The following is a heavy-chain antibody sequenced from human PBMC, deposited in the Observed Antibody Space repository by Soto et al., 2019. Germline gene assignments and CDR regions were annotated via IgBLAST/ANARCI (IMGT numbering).Heavy chain of an antibody. CDR1: GFTFSSYA. CDR2: ISGSGGST. J-gene: IGHJ6*02. D-gene: IGHD2-8*01. CDR3: ANTIVPRFYYYGMDV. V-gene: IGHV3-23*01. Sequence: PGGSLRLSCAASGFTFSSYAMSWVRQAPGKGLEWVSAISGSGGSTYYADSVKGRFTISRDNSKNTLYLQMNSLRAEDTAVYYCANTIVPRFYYYGMDVWGQGTTVTVSS.